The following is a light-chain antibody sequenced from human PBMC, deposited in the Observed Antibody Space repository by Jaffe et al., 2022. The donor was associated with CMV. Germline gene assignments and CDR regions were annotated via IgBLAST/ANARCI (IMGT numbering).Light chain of an antibody. CDR2: AAS. CDR3: LQVNSYPLT. Sequence: DIQLTQSPSFLSASVGDRVTITCRASHGIGSYLAWYQQKSGKAPKLLIYAASTLQSGVPSRFSGSGSETEFTLTISSLQPEDFATFYCLQVNSYPLTFGGGTKVEIK. CDR1: HGIGSY. J-gene: IGKJ4*01. V-gene: IGKV1-9*01.